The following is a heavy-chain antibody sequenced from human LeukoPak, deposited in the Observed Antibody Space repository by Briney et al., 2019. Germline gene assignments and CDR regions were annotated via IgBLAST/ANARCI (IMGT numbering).Heavy chain of an antibody. CDR2: ISNDGGGT. CDR1: GFIFNNYG. CDR3: AKGNSGYFADL. V-gene: IGHV3-23*01. J-gene: IGHJ5*02. Sequence: TGGSLRLSCSASGFIFNNYGLMWVRRAPGKGLEWVSAISNDGGGTTYADFVKGRFTISRDNSKNTLSLQMNSLRPEDTALYYCAKGNSGYFADLWGQGTVVTVSS. D-gene: IGHD3-22*01.